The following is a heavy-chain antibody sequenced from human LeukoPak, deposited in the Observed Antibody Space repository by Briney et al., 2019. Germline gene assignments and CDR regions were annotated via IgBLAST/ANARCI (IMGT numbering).Heavy chain of an antibody. J-gene: IGHJ5*01. V-gene: IGHV4-59*12. Sequence: SETLSLTCTVSGGSISSYYWSWIRQPPGKGLEWIGYIYYSGSTNYNPSLKSRVTMSVDTPKNQFSLKLSSVTAADTAVYYCATDGMVRGPDAWFDSWGQGTLVTVSS. CDR3: ATDGMVRGPDAWFDS. D-gene: IGHD3-10*01. CDR1: GGSISSYY. CDR2: IYYSGST.